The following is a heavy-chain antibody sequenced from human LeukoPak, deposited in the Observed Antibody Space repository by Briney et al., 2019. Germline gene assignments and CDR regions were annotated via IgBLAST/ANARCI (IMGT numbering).Heavy chain of an antibody. CDR1: GFSFSSQG. V-gene: IGHV3-30*03. CDR3: ARELVSEQSGFDY. Sequence: GGSLRLSCAASGFSFSSQGMHWVRQAPGKGLDWVADISFDGSVKQYADSVRGRFTISRDNSQNSVYLEMNSLRVEDTAVYYCARELVSEQSGFDYWGQGTLVTVSS. J-gene: IGHJ4*02. D-gene: IGHD1/OR15-1a*01. CDR2: ISFDGSVK.